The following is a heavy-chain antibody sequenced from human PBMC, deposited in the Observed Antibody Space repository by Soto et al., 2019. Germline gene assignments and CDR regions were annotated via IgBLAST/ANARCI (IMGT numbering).Heavy chain of an antibody. CDR2: TYYRSKWYN. J-gene: IGHJ6*03. D-gene: IGHD6-6*01. V-gene: IGHV6-1*01. CDR1: GDSVSSNSAA. CDR3: AREGDSSSSYYYYYMDV. Sequence: SQTLSLTCAISGDSVSSNSAAWNWIRQSPSRGLEWLGRTYYRSKWYNDYAVSVKSRITINPDTSKNQFSLQLNSVTPEDTAVYYCAREGDSSSSYYYYYMDVWGKGTTVTVSS.